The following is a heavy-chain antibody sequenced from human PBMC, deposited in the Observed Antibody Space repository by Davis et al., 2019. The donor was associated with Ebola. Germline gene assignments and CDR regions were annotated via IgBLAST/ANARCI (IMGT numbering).Heavy chain of an antibody. CDR1: GYTFINNW. Sequence: GESLKIFCQGSGYTFINNWISWVRQMPGKGLEWMGRIDPSDSYVNYSPSFQGHVTMSADRSISTAYLQWSSLQASDTAIYYCARRNYGGYYYYFDVWGQGTTVIVSS. J-gene: IGHJ6*03. D-gene: IGHD3-16*01. CDR3: ARRNYGGYYYYFDV. V-gene: IGHV5-10-1*01. CDR2: IDPSDSYV.